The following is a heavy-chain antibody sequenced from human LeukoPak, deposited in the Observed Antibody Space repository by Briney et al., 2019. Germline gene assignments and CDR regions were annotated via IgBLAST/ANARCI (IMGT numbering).Heavy chain of an antibody. J-gene: IGHJ5*02. CDR2: VDPQNNRK. V-gene: IGHV1-69-2*01. Sequence: ASVKVSCKASGYTFIDYYIHWVPQAPGKGLEWIGRVDPQNNRKKYADKFQGRVTITADTSTDTAYMELSSLRSEDTGVYYCFANSGSYQGWFDPWGQGTLVTVSS. CDR1: GYTFIDYY. D-gene: IGHD1-26*01. CDR3: FANSGSYQGWFDP.